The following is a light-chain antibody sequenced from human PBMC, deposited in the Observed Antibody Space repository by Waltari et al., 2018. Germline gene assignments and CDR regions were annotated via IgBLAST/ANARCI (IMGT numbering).Light chain of an antibody. J-gene: IGLJ3*02. CDR2: EGS. Sequence: WYQRHTGKVPKLIIYEGSRRPSGISGRFSGCKSGNTACLTISGLQTEDEAEYYCYSYAGSSTWVFGGGSHLTVV. CDR3: YSYAGSSTWV. V-gene: IGLV2-23*01.